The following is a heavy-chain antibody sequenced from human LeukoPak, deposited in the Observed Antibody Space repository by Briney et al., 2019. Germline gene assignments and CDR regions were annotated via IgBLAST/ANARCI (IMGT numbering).Heavy chain of an antibody. CDR3: AKEGPAVTSFAQGVFDY. J-gene: IGHJ4*02. CDR2: INYSGGST. V-gene: IGHV3-23*01. CDR1: GFTFSSYA. Sequence: PGGSLRLSCAASGFTFSSYAMSWVRQAPGKRLEWVSAINYSGGSTYYADSVKGRFTISRDNSKNTLYLQMNSLRAEDTAVYYCAKEGPAVTSFAQGVFDYWGQGTLVTVSS. D-gene: IGHD4-17*01.